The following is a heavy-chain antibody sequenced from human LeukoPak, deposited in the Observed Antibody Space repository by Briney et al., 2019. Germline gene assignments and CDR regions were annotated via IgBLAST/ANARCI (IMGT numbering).Heavy chain of an antibody. CDR3: AKDLRRRYFDWFLDGVYYYGMDV. V-gene: IGHV3-30*18. D-gene: IGHD3-9*01. CDR2: ISYDGSNK. CDR1: GFTFSSYG. J-gene: IGHJ6*02. Sequence: GGSLRLSGAASGFTFSSYGMHWVREAPGKGLEWVAVISYDGSNKYYADSVKGRFTISRDNSKHTLYPQMNSLRAEDTAVYYCAKDLRRRYFDWFLDGVYYYGMDVWGQGTTVTVSS.